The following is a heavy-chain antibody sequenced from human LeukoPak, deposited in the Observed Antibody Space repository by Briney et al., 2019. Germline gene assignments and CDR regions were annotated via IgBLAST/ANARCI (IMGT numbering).Heavy chain of an antibody. D-gene: IGHD3-3*01. CDR2: ISGSGGST. CDR1: GFTFSSYA. CDR3: AKEVFSPDFWSGLFDY. Sequence: PGGSLRLSCAASGFTFSSYAMSWVRQAPGKGLEWVSAISGSGGSTYYADSVKGRFTISRDNSKNTLYLQMNSLRAEDTAVYYCAKEVFSPDFWSGLFDYWGQGTLVTVSS. V-gene: IGHV3-23*01. J-gene: IGHJ4*02.